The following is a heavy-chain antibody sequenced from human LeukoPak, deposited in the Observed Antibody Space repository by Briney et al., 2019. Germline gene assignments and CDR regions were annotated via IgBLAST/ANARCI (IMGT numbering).Heavy chain of an antibody. V-gene: IGHV6-1*01. J-gene: IGHJ4*02. CDR3: ARGSSGSFDY. Sequence: SQTLSLTCDISGDSVSGNIVAWNWIRQSPSRGLEWLGRTNYRPKWYNDYAVSVRGRITINPDTSKNRFSLQLDSVTPEDTAVHYCARGSSGSFDYWGQGTLVTVSS. CDR1: GDSVSGNIVA. CDR2: TNYRPKWYN. D-gene: IGHD6-19*01.